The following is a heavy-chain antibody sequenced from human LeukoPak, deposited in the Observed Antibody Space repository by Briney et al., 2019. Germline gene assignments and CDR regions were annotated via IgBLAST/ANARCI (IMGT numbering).Heavy chain of an antibody. CDR2: ISSSSSYI. CDR3: VRTRQLYKHNWFDP. Sequence: GGSLRLSCAASGFTFSSYSMNWVRQAPGKGLEWVSSISSSSSYIYYADSVKGRFTISRDNAKNSLYLQMNSLRAEDTAVYYCVRTRQLYKHNWFDPWGQGTLVTVSS. CDR1: GFTFSSYS. D-gene: IGHD3-3*02. V-gene: IGHV3-21*01. J-gene: IGHJ5*02.